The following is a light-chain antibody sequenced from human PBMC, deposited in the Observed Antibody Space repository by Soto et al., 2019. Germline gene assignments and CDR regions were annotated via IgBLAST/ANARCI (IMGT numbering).Light chain of an antibody. Sequence: DIQLTQSPSSLSASVGDRVTITCQARQDINRYVNWYQQQLGKAPKLLMFDAATLESGVPSRFSGSGSGTEFTLTISSLQPEDFATYFCQQYDSLPPTFGGGTKVDIQ. J-gene: IGKJ4*01. CDR1: QDINRY. CDR3: QQYDSLPPT. V-gene: IGKV1-33*01. CDR2: DAA.